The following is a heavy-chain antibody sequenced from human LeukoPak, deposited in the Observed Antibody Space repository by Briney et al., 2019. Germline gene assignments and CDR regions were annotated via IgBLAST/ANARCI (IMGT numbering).Heavy chain of an antibody. J-gene: IGHJ4*02. CDR3: AKGRPQWLRFGYFDY. V-gene: IGHV3-11*01. CDR1: GFTFSDYY. Sequence: GGSLRLSCAASGFTFSDYYMSWIRQAPGKGLEWVSYISSSGSTIYYADSVKGRFTISRDNAKNSLYLQMNSLRAEDTAVYYCAKGRPQWLRFGYFDYWGQGTLVTVSS. D-gene: IGHD5-12*01. CDR2: ISSSGSTI.